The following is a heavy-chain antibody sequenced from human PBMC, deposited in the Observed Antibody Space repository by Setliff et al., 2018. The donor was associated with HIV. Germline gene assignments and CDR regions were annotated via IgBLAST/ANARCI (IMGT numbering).Heavy chain of an antibody. Sequence: TSETLSLTCTVSGGSITSGSYYWGWIRQPPGKGLEWIGYIFYTGSTYYNPSLKSRVTISADTSKKQFSLKLSSVTAADTAVYYCARLRYYDILTGYAFDYWGQGTLVTVSS. CDR3: ARLRYYDILTGYAFDY. V-gene: IGHV4-39*01. CDR2: IFYTGST. CDR1: GGSITSGSYY. D-gene: IGHD3-9*01. J-gene: IGHJ4*02.